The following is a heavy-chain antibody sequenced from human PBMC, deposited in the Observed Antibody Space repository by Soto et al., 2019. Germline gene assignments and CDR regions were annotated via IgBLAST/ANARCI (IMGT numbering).Heavy chain of an antibody. CDR3: ARSPRSSSWYTNNWFEP. Sequence: ASVKVSCKASGYTFTSYAMHWVRQAPGQRLEWMGWINAGNGNTKYSQKIQGRVTITRDTSASTAYMELSSLRSEDTVVYYCARSPRSSSWYTNNWFEPWGQGTLVTVSS. CDR2: INAGNGNT. D-gene: IGHD6-13*01. J-gene: IGHJ5*02. CDR1: GYTFTSYA. V-gene: IGHV1-3*01.